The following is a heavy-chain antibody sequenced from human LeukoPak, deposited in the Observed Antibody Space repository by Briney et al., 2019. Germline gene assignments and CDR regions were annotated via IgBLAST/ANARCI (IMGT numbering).Heavy chain of an antibody. CDR3: ASSDYYYAMDV. D-gene: IGHD3-10*01. CDR1: GFTFSGYAM. V-gene: IGHV4-4*02. CDR2: IYHSGST. Sequence: PGGSLRLSCAASGFTFSGYAMNWVRQPPGKGLEWIGEIYHSGSTNYNPSLKSRVTISRDKSRNQFSLKLSSVTAADTAVYYCASSDYYYAMDVWGQGTTVTVSS. J-gene: IGHJ6*02.